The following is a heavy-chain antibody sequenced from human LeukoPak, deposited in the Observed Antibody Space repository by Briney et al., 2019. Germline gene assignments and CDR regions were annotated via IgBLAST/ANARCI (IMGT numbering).Heavy chain of an antibody. Sequence: KPSETLSLTCTVSGGSITSYYWSWVRQPPGKGLEWIGYIYHSGSTYYNPSLKSRVTISVDRSKNQFSLKLSSVTAADTAVYYCARAGGLGLFDYWGQGTLVTVSS. V-gene: IGHV4-30-2*01. CDR3: ARAGGLGLFDY. CDR1: GGSITSYY. J-gene: IGHJ4*02. D-gene: IGHD3/OR15-3a*01. CDR2: IYHSGST.